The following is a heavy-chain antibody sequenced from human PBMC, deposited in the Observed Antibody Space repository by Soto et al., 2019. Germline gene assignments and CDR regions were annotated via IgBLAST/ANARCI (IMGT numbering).Heavy chain of an antibody. V-gene: IGHV1-69*02. Sequence: QVQLVQSGAEVKKPGSSVKVSCKASGGTFSSYTISWVRQAPGQGLEWMGRIIPILGIANYAQKFQGRVTITADKSTSTAYMELSSLRSEDTAVYYCASGRADFVYYFDYWGQGTLVTVSS. D-gene: IGHD3-16*01. CDR2: IIPILGIA. J-gene: IGHJ4*02. CDR3: ASGRADFVYYFDY. CDR1: GGTFSSYT.